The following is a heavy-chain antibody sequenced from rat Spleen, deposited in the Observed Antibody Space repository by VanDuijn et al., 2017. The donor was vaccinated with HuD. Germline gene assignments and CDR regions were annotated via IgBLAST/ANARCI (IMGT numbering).Heavy chain of an antibody. CDR2: IWGDGTT. Sequence: QVQLRESGPGLVQPSETLSLTCTVSGFSLTSYSVSWVRQPSGKGPEWMGGIWGDGTTDYNSALKSRLSISRDTSKSHVFLKMNSLQSDDTAIYFCTRAYGGYTQHWFAYWGQGTLVTVSS. D-gene: IGHD1-11*01. CDR1: GFSLTSYS. J-gene: IGHJ3*01. V-gene: IGHV2-15*01. CDR3: TRAYGGYTQHWFAY.